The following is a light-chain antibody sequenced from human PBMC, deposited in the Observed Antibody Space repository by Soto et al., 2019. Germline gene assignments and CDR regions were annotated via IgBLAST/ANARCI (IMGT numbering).Light chain of an antibody. CDR1: QNIDMY. CDR3: QHTFNSPPWT. J-gene: IGKJ1*01. CDR2: GAS. Sequence: DIHMTQSPSSLSASVGDTVTITCRASQNIDMYLNWYQQKPGKAPRVLISGASNLQSGVPSRFSGSGSGTDFTLTISSLQSEDFALYFCQHTFNSPPWTFGQGTKVEVK. V-gene: IGKV1-39*01.